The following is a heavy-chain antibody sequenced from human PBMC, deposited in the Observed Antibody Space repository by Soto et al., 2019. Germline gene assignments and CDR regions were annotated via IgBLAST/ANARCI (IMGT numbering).Heavy chain of an antibody. D-gene: IGHD3-3*01. CDR2: LIPLFDTA. V-gene: IGHV1-69*13. CDR1: GGTFSNSA. J-gene: IGHJ4*02. CDR3: ASAPILAGVTIYENYFDY. Sequence: SLKVSCKASGGTFSNSAISWVRQAPGQGLEWMGGLIPLFDTANYAQKFQGRVTIIADDSTSTAYMELASLTYEDTAVYYCASAPILAGVTIYENYFDYWGQGTLVTVSS.